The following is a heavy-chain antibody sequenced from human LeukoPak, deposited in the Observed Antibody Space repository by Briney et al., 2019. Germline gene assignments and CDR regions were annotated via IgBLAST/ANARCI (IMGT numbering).Heavy chain of an antibody. CDR3: ARDMTLVTIGHAAFDI. D-gene: IGHD4/OR15-4a*01. J-gene: IGHJ3*02. CDR2: ISNSGNTI. CDR1: GFNFDYYY. Sequence: GGSLRLSCTASGFNFDYYYMTWIRQHPGKGLEWVSYISNSGNTIYYADSVKGRFTISRDNAKNSLYLQMNSLRVDDTAVYYCARDMTLVTIGHAAFDIWGQGTFVTVSS. V-gene: IGHV3-11*01.